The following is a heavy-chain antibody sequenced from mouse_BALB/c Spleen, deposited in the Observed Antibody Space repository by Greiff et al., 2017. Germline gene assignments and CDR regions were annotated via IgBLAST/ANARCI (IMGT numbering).Heavy chain of an antibody. D-gene: IGHD2-4*01. J-gene: IGHJ3*01. Sequence: EVKLVESGPSLVKPSQTLSLTCSVTGDSITSGYWNWIRKFPGNKLEYMGYISYSGSTYYNPSLKSRISITRDTSKNQYYLQLNSVTTEDTATYYCARFSYEYDEAWFAYWGQGTLVTVSA. CDR1: GDSITSGY. CDR3: ARFSYEYDEAWFAY. CDR2: ISYSGST. V-gene: IGHV3-8*02.